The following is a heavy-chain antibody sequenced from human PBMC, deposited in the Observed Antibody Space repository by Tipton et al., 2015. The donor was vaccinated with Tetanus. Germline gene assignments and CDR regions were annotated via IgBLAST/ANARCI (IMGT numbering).Heavy chain of an antibody. CDR1: GFTFSGYG. CDR2: IGDTEFVT. Sequence: QLVQSGGGVVQPGTSLRLSCAASGFTFSGYGMHWVRQAPGKGLEWVSAIGDTEFVTYYADSLKGRFTISRDNSKNTLSLQMISLRAEDTAIYYCARGRERCRGTNCHRATDYWGQGTLVTVSS. D-gene: IGHD2-2*01. V-gene: IGHV3-23*04. CDR3: ARGRERCRGTNCHRATDY. J-gene: IGHJ4*02.